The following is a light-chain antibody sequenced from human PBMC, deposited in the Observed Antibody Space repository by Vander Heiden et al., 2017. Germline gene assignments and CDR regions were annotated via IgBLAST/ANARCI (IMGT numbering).Light chain of an antibody. V-gene: IGKV3-15*01. CDR2: GAS. Sequence: EIVMTQSPAPLSVSPGERDTLPCRASQSVTSNLAWYQQKPGQAPRLLIYGASTRATGIPARFSGSGSGTEFTLTISSLQSEDFAVYYCQQYNNWPLYTFGQGTKLEIK. CDR1: QSVTSN. J-gene: IGKJ2*01. CDR3: QQYNNWPLYT.